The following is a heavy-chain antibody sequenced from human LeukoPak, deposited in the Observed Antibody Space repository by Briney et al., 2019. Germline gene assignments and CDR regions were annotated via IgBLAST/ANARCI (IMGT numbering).Heavy chain of an antibody. CDR1: GGTFSSYA. V-gene: IGHV1-69*13. CDR3: ARARYGDWYYYYYMDV. J-gene: IGHJ6*03. Sequence: SVKVSCKASGGTFSSYAISWVRQAPGQGLEWMGGIIPILGTANYAQKFQGRVTITADESTSTAYMELSSLRSEDTAVYYCARARYGDWYYYYYMDVWGKGTTVTISS. D-gene: IGHD4-17*01. CDR2: IIPILGTA.